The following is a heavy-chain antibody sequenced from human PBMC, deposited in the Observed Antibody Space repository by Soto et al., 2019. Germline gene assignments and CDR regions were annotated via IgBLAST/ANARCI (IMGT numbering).Heavy chain of an antibody. V-gene: IGHV3-9*01. CDR3: AKSTGGTANGMDV. Sequence: EVQLVESGGGLVQPGRSLRLSCGASGFTFDEYGMHWVRQAPGKGLEGVSGISWNSGTIGYADSVKGRFTISRDNAKNSLYLQMSSLRAEDTALYYCAKSTGGTANGMDVWGQGTTVTVSS. CDR2: ISWNSGTI. CDR1: GFTFDEYG. D-gene: IGHD2-8*02. J-gene: IGHJ6*02.